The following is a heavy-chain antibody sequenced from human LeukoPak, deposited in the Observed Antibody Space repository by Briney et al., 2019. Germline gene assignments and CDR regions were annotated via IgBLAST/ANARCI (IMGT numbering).Heavy chain of an antibody. CDR2: ISSSSSYI. CDR3: ARGPILSGYFMDY. Sequence: GGSLRLSCAASGFTFSSYTMNWVRQAPGKGLEWVSSISSSSSYIYYADSVKGRFTISRDNAKNSLYLQMNGLRAEDTALYYCARGPILSGYFMDYWGQGTLVTVSS. V-gene: IGHV3-21*04. CDR1: GFTFSSYT. D-gene: IGHD3-9*01. J-gene: IGHJ4*02.